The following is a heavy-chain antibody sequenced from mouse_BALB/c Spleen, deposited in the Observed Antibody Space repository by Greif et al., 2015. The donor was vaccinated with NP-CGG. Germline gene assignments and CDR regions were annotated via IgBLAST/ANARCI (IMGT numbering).Heavy chain of an antibody. CDR1: GFSLTSYG. CDR2: IWSGGGT. V-gene: IGHV2-2*02. CDR3: ARNGDGYWSAY. Sequence: QVQLKESGPGLVQPSQSLSITCTVSGFSLTSYGVHWVRQSPGKGLEWLGVIWSGGGTDYNAAFISRLSISKDNSKSQVFFKMNSLQANDTAIYYCARNGDGYWSAYWGQGTLVTVSA. J-gene: IGHJ3*01. D-gene: IGHD1-2*01.